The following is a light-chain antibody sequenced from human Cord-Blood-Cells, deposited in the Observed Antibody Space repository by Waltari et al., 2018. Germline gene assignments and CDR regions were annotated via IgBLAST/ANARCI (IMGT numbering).Light chain of an antibody. CDR2: WAS. CDR3: QQYYSTPYS. Sequence: DIVMTQSPDSLAVSLGERATINCKSSQSVLYSSNNKKYLARYQQKPGQPPKLRIYWASTRESGVPDRFSGSGSGTDFTLTISSLQAEDVAVYYCQQYYSTPYSFGQGTKLEIK. CDR1: QSVLYSSNNKKY. J-gene: IGKJ2*03. V-gene: IGKV4-1*01.